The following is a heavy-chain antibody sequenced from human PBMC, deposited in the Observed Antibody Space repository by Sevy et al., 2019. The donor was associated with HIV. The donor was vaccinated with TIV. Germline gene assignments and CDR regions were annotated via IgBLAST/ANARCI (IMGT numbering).Heavy chain of an antibody. J-gene: IGHJ4*02. V-gene: IGHV3-7*01. CDR2: INQDGTET. D-gene: IGHD5-18*01. CDR1: GFIYSNYW. CDR3: AFREYTSRHVVFDY. Sequence: GGSLRLSCAASGFIYSNYWMSWVRQAPGKGPEWVANINQDGTETDYVDSVKGRFTISRDNAKNTLYLQMNSLRAEDTALYDCAFREYTSRHVVFDYWGRGTLVTVSS.